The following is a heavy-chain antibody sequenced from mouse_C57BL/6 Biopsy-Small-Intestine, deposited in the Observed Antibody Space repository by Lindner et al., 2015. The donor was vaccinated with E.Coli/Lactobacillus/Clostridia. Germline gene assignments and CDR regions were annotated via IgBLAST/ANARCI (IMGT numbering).Heavy chain of an antibody. D-gene: IGHD4-1*01. CDR1: GFTFSDYG. J-gene: IGHJ2*01. Sequence: QLQESGEGLVKPGGSLKLSCAASGFTFSDYGMHWVRQAPEKGLEWVAYIDSGSRTIYYADTLKGRFTISRDNAKNTLFLQMTSLRSEDTAMYYCSRGTGRGLDYWGQGTTLTVSS. CDR2: IDSGSRTI. V-gene: IGHV5-17*01. CDR3: SRGTGRGLDY.